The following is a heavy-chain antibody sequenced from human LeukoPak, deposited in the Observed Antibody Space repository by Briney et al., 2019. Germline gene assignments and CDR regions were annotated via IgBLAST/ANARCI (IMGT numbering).Heavy chain of an antibody. D-gene: IGHD3-22*01. J-gene: IGHJ4*02. CDR1: GGTFSSYA. V-gene: IGHV1-69*13. CDR3: ARGPIAGDSSGFDY. CDR2: IIPIFGTA. Sequence: ASVKVSCKASGGTFSSYAISWVRQAPGQGLEWMGGIIPIFGTANYAQKFQGRVTITADESTSTAYMELSSLRSEGTAVYYCARGPIAGDSSGFDYWGQGTLVTVSS.